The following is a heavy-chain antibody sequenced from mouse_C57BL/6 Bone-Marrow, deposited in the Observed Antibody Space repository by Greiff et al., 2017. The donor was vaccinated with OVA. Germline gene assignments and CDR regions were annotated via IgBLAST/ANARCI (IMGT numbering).Heavy chain of an antibody. CDR1: GFTFSNYW. Sequence: EVQLVESGGGLVQPGGSMKLSCVASGFTFSNYWMNWVRQSPEKGLEWVAQIRLKSDNYATHYAESVKGRFTISRDDSKSSVYLQMNNLRAEDTGIYYCTGYSKGDAMDYWGQGTSVTVSS. D-gene: IGHD2-5*01. J-gene: IGHJ4*01. CDR3: TGYSKGDAMDY. CDR2: IRLKSDNYAT. V-gene: IGHV6-3*01.